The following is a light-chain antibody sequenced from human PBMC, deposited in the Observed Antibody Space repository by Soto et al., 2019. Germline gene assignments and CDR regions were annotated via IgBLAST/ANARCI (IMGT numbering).Light chain of an antibody. J-gene: IGKJ1*01. CDR3: QQYSSYWT. V-gene: IGKV1-5*01. CDR2: HAS. CDR1: QIISNW. Sequence: DIQMTQSPSTLSASVGDRVTITCRASQIISNWLAWYQQKPGRAPKLLIFHASSLQTGVPSRFRGSGSGTEFPLTISSLQPDDFATYYCQQYSSYWTFGPGTTVDIK.